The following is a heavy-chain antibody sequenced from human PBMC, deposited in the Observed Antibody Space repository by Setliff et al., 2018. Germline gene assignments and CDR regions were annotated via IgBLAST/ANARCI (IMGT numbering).Heavy chain of an antibody. CDR3: ASWGTVTLFDY. CDR1: GGSFSGYY. J-gene: IGHJ4*02. D-gene: IGHD4-4*01. V-gene: IGHV4-34*01. CDR2: IYYSGST. Sequence: SLTCAVYGGSFSGYYWSWIRQPPGKGLEWIGSIYYSGSTYYNPSLKSRVTISVDTSKNQFSLKLSSVTAADTAVYYCASWGTVTLFDYWGQGTLVTVSS.